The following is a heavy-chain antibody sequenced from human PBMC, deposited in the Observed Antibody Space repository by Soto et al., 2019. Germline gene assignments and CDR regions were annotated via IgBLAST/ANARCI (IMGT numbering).Heavy chain of an antibody. J-gene: IGHJ4*02. CDR2: ISYDGSNK. V-gene: IGHV3-30*18. D-gene: IGHD6-6*01. CDR3: AKERVLGHYFDY. CDR1: GFTFSSYG. Sequence: GGSLRLSCAASGFTFSSYGMHWVRQAPGKGLEWVAVISYDGSNKYYADSVKGRFTISRDNSKNTLYLQMNSLRAEDTAVYYCAKERVLGHYFDYCGQGTLVTVSS.